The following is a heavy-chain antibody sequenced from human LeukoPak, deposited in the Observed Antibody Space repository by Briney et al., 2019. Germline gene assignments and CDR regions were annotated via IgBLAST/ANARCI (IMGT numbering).Heavy chain of an antibody. J-gene: IGHJ4*02. CDR3: ARAGRWELLHEGPDY. CDR2: INSDGSST. V-gene: IGHV3-74*01. CDR1: GFTFSSYW. Sequence: GGTLRLSCAASGFTFSSYWMHWARQAPGKGLEWVSRINSDGSSTSYADSVKGRFTISRDNAKNTLYVQMNSLRAEDTAVYYCARAGRWELLHEGPDYWGQGTLVTVSS. D-gene: IGHD1-26*01.